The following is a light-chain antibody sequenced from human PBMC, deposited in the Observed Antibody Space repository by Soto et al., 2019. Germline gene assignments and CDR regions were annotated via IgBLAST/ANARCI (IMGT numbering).Light chain of an antibody. CDR2: EVS. CDR3: SSYTTSSTLVV. V-gene: IGLV2-14*01. CDR1: SSDVGGYNY. Sequence: QSVLTQPASVSGSPGQSITISCTGTSSDVGGYNYVSWYQQHPGKAPKLMIYEVSHRPSGVSDRFSGSKSGNTASLTISGLQAEHEADYYCSSYTTSSTLVVFGGGTKVTVL. J-gene: IGLJ2*01.